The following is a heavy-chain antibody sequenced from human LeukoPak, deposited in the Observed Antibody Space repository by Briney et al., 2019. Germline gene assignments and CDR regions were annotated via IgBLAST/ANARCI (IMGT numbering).Heavy chain of an antibody. J-gene: IGHJ6*02. Sequence: GGSLRLSCAASGFAFSSYEMNWVRQAPGKGLEWVSYISSSGSTIYYADSVKGRFTISRDNAKNSLYLQMNSLRAEDTAGYYCARGGYEIEYYYYYGMDVWGQGTTVTVSS. CDR2: ISSSGSTI. V-gene: IGHV3-48*03. CDR3: ARGGYEIEYYYYYGMDV. D-gene: IGHD5-12*01. CDR1: GFAFSSYE.